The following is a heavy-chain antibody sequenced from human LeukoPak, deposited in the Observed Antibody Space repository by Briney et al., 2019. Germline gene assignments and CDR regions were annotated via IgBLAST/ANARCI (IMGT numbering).Heavy chain of an antibody. CDR1: GYTFTSYG. Sequence: ASVKVSCKASGYTFTSYGISWVRQAPGQGLEWMGWISAYNDNTNYAQKLQGRVTITTDTSTSTAYMELRSLRSDDTAVYYCARDLYYDSSGYFDYWGQGTLVTVSS. J-gene: IGHJ4*02. CDR3: ARDLYYDSSGYFDY. V-gene: IGHV1-18*01. D-gene: IGHD3-22*01. CDR2: ISAYNDNT.